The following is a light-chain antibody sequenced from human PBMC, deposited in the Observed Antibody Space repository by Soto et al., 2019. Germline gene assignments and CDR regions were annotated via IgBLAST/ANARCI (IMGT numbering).Light chain of an antibody. CDR1: NSDVGYYNY. V-gene: IGLV2-14*01. CDR2: EVS. J-gene: IGLJ1*01. CDR3: TSYTTTDTFV. Sequence: QSVLTQPASVSGSPGQSIAISCTGTNSDVGYYNYVSWYQQHPGKAPKLIIYEVSNRPSGVSNRFSASKSVNTASLTISGLQAEDEADYYCTSYTTTDTFVFGTGTKLTVL.